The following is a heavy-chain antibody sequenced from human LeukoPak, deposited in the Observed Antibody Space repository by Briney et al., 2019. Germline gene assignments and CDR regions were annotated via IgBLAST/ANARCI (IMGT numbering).Heavy chain of an antibody. CDR2: IKQDGSEK. CDR1: GFTFSSYW. CDR3: ARGPYYDILTGYVEYFQH. V-gene: IGHV3-7*01. J-gene: IGHJ1*01. Sequence: GGSLRLSCAASGFTFSSYWMSWVRQAPGKGLEWVANIKQDGSEKYYVDSVKGRFTISRDNAKNSLYLQMNSLRAEDTAVCYCARGPYYDILTGYVEYFQHWGQGTLVTVSS. D-gene: IGHD3-9*01.